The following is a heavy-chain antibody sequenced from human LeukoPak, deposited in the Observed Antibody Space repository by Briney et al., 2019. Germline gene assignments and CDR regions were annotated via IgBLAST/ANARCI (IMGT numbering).Heavy chain of an antibody. J-gene: IGHJ4*02. Sequence: PGRSLRLSCAGSGYTFSNYGMHWVRQAPGKGLEWVAMISHDGSNIYYADSVKGRFTISRDNSKETLNLQMDSLRAEDTAVYYCAKAGSPPSYCDYWGQGTLVTVSS. D-gene: IGHD3-10*01. CDR2: ISHDGSNI. CDR3: AKAGSPPSYCDY. V-gene: IGHV3-30*18. CDR1: GYTFSNYG.